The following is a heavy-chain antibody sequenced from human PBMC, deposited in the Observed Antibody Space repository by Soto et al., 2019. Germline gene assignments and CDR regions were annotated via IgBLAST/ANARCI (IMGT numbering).Heavy chain of an antibody. J-gene: IGHJ5*02. V-gene: IGHV1-2*04. CDR2: INPNSGGT. CDR3: ARGPLITMVRGVRNGFDP. D-gene: IGHD3-10*01. Sequence: QVQLVQSGAEVKKPGASVKVSCKASGYTFTGYYMHWVRQAPGQGLEWMGWINPNSGGTNYAQKFQGWVTMTRDTXIXTXYMGLSRLRSDDTAVYYCARGPLITMVRGVRNGFDPWGQGTLVTVSS. CDR1: GYTFTGYY.